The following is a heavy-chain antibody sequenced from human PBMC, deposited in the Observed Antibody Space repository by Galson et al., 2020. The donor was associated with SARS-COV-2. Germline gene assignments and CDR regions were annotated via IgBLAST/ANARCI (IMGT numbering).Heavy chain of an antibody. CDR2: IYHSGQT. V-gene: IGHV4-38-2*02. J-gene: IGHJ4*02. CDR1: GYSISSNYY. CDR3: ARVSNDYYTAILAPLDY. D-gene: IGHD3-3*01. Sequence: SETLSLTCIVSGYSISSNYYWGWIRQSPGKGLEWIGSIYHSGQTYYNPSLKSRVTISVDTSKNQFSLKLSSVTAADAAVYYCARVSNDYYTAILAPLDYWGQGTLVTVSS.